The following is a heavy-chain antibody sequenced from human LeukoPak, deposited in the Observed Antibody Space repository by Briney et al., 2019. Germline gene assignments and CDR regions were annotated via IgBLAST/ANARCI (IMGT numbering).Heavy chain of an antibody. CDR1: GGSISSGGYY. V-gene: IGHV4-31*03. J-gene: IGHJ4*02. D-gene: IGHD3-22*01. CDR3: AKVHPYYDSSGYYFDY. CDR2: IYYSGST. Sequence: SSETLSLTCTVSGGSISSGGYYWSWIRQHPGKGLEWIGYIYYSGSTYYNPSLKSRVTISVDTSKNQFSLKLSSVTAADTAVYYCAKVHPYYDSSGYYFDYWGQGTLVTVSS.